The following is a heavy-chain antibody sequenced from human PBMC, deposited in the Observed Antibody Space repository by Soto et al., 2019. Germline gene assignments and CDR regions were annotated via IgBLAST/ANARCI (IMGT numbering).Heavy chain of an antibody. Sequence: ASVKVSCKASGGTFSSYTISWVRQAPGQGLEWMGRIIPILGIANYAQKFQGRVTITADKSTSTAYMELSSLRSEDTAVYYCATPDIVVVPAASSEYFQHWGQGTLVTVSS. V-gene: IGHV1-69*02. J-gene: IGHJ1*01. CDR1: GGTFSSYT. CDR2: IIPILGIA. D-gene: IGHD2-2*01. CDR3: ATPDIVVVPAASSEYFQH.